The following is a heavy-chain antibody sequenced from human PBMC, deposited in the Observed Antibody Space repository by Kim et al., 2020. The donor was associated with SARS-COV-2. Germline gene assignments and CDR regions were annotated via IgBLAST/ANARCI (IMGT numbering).Heavy chain of an antibody. CDR3: AKEMLEYCSSASCYTLYYYYYGMDV. J-gene: IGHJ6*02. CDR1: GFTFSNYG. CDR2: ISYDGSNK. D-gene: IGHD2-2*02. V-gene: IGHV3-30*18. Sequence: GGSLRLSCAASGFTFSNYGMHWVRQAPGKGLEWVAVISYDGSNKYYADSVKGRFTISRDNSKNTLFLQMNSLRAEDTAVYYCAKEMLEYCSSASCYTLYYYYYGMDVWGQGTTVTVSS.